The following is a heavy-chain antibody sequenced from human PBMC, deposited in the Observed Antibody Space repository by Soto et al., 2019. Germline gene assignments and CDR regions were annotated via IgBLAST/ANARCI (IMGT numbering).Heavy chain of an antibody. V-gene: IGHV1-24*01. CDR1: GYTLTELS. CDR3: ATRSCSSTSCPLDY. D-gene: IGHD2-2*01. CDR2: FDPEDGET. Sequence: ASVKVSCKVSGYTLTELSMHWVRQAPGKGLEWMGGFDPEDGETIYAQKFQGRVTMTEDTSTDTAYMELSSLRSEDTAVYYCATRSCSSTSCPLDYWGQGTLVTVSS. J-gene: IGHJ4*02.